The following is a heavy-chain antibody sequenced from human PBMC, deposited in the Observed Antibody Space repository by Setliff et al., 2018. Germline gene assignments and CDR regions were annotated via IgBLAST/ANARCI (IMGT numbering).Heavy chain of an antibody. CDR1: GGSLSGAS. D-gene: IGHD7-27*01. Sequence: SETLSLTCTVSGGSLSGASIVAWIRQPPGKGLEFIGYVFYSGATKYDPSLKSRVTMSVDTSNNQFSLKLTSVTAADTAVYYCARNTPKLPELGIYGRFDYWGQGILVTVSS. CDR2: VFYSGAT. V-gene: IGHV4-59*12. CDR3: ARNTPKLPELGIYGRFDY. J-gene: IGHJ4*02.